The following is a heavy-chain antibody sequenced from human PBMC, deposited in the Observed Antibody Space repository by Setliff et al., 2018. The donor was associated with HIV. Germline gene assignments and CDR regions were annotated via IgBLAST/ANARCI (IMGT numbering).Heavy chain of an antibody. CDR1: GGSIGRGDYY. CDR2: IYYSGSG. D-gene: IGHD6-19*01. V-gene: IGHV4-30-4*01. J-gene: IGHJ4*02. Sequence: SETLSLTCNVSGGSIGRGDYYWSWIRQPPGKGLEWIGYIYYSGSGQHNPSLQSRVTISVDTSKNQFSLNLKSVTAADTAVYYCARARSDWYNVRPYYFDLWGQGTPVTVSS. CDR3: ARARSDWYNVRPYYFDL.